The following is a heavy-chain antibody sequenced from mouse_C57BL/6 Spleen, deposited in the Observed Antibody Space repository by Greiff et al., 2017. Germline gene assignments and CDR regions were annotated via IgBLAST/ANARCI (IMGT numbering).Heavy chain of an antibody. J-gene: IGHJ2*01. CDR3: ARRGGYGSLYYFDY. CDR2: IYPRSGNT. V-gene: IGHV1-81*01. CDR1: GYTFTSYG. D-gene: IGHD1-1*01. Sequence: QVQLKQSGAELARPGASVKLSCKASGYTFTSYGISWVKQRTGQGLEWIGEIYPRSGNTYYNEKFKGKATLTADKSSSTAYMELRSLTSEDSAVYFCARRGGYGSLYYFDYWGQGTTLTVSS.